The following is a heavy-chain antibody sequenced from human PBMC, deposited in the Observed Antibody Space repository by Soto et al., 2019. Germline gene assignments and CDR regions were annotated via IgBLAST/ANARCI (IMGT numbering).Heavy chain of an antibody. Sequence: QLQESGPGLLKPSETLSLACSVSGGSISSPSYNWGWVRQPPGKGPEWIGTIFYDGRTHYKPSVRSRIAIAADTSKSQVSLNLTSVTAADTAVYYCTTVASTHFDSWGQGAQVTVSS. CDR1: GGSISSPSYN. CDR3: TTVASTHFDS. D-gene: IGHD4-17*01. V-gene: IGHV4-39*01. J-gene: IGHJ4*02. CDR2: IFYDGRT.